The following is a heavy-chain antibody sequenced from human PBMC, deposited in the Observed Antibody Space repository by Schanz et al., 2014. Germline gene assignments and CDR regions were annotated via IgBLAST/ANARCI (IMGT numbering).Heavy chain of an antibody. CDR2: ISSNGGST. CDR1: GFTFSRYA. CDR3: ARQPGRITVSGVVSNWFDP. V-gene: IGHV3-64*01. Sequence: EVQLVESGGALVQPGGSLRLSCAASGFTFSRYAMHWVRQAPGKGLEDVSVISSNGGSTYFGNSVRGRFTISRDNSKNTLYLQMNSLRGEDTAVYYCARQPGRITVSGVVSNWFDPWGQGTLVTVSS. J-gene: IGHJ5*02. D-gene: IGHD3-3*01.